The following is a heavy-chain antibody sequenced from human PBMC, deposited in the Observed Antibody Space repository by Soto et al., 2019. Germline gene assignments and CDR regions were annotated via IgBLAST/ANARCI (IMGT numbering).Heavy chain of an antibody. D-gene: IGHD2-2*01. CDR3: ARGMRQYQLLTNYYYYYGMDV. CDR1: GYTFTSYA. Sequence: ASVKVSCKASGYTFTSYAMHLVRQAPGQRLEWMGWINAGNGNTKYSQKFQGRVTITRDTSASTAYMELSSLRSEDTAVYYCARGMRQYQLLTNYYYYYGMDVWGQGTTVTVSS. J-gene: IGHJ6*02. CDR2: INAGNGNT. V-gene: IGHV1-3*01.